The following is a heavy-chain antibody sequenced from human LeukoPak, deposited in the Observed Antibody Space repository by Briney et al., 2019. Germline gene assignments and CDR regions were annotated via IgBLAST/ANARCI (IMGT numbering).Heavy chain of an antibody. CDR3: ARNYGSGSYLVYWFDP. CDR2: ISSSSSYI. V-gene: IGHV3-21*01. CDR1: GFTFSSYS. Sequence: GGSLRLSCAASGFTFSSYSMNWVRQAPGKGLEWVSSISSSSSYIYYADSVKGRFTISRDNAKNSLYLQMNSLRAEDTVVYYCARNYGSGSYLVYWFDPWGQGTLVTVSS. J-gene: IGHJ5*02. D-gene: IGHD3-10*01.